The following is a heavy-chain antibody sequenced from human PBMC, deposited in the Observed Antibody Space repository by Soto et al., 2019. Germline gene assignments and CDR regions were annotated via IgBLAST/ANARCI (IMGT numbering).Heavy chain of an antibody. D-gene: IGHD3-22*01. CDR1: GCSLANFC. CDR3: APSHPDYYDSSGYYP. Sequence: GLLMRVPWAVSGCSLANFCITRVLQTPKKGLEWVATIKRDGSNKYYADSVKGRFTISRDNSKNTLYLQMNSLRAEDTAVYYCAPSHPDYYDSSGYYPWGQGTLVTVSS. CDR2: IKRDGSNK. V-gene: IGHV3-7*02. J-gene: IGHJ5*02.